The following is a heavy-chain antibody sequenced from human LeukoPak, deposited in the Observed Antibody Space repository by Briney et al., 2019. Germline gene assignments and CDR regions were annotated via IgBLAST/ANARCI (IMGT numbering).Heavy chain of an antibody. Sequence: GGSLRLSCAASGFTLSSYNMNWVRQAPGKGLEWVSFISSSSYIHYADSLKGRFAISRDNAKNSLYLQMNSLRAEDTAVYYCADSNYWYPTDYWGQGTLVTVSS. CDR1: GFTLSSYN. J-gene: IGHJ4*01. CDR2: ISSSSYI. CDR3: ADSNYWYPTDY. V-gene: IGHV3-21*04. D-gene: IGHD4-11*01.